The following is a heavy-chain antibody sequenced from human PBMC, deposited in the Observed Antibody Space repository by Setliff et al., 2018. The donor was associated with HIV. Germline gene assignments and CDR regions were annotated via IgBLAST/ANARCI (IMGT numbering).Heavy chain of an antibody. V-gene: IGHV4-39*07. J-gene: IGHJ6*03. D-gene: IGHD1-26*01. CDR3: ARGQDLGATWTGYYYYYTDV. Sequence: LSLTCTVSGGSISSTNHYWIWIRQPPGKGLEWIGETNPSGSTKYNPSLKSRVTISVDRSKNQFSLKLTSVTAADTAVYYCARGQDLGATWTGYYYYYTDVWGKGTTVTVSS. CDR2: TNPSGST. CDR1: GGSISSTNHY.